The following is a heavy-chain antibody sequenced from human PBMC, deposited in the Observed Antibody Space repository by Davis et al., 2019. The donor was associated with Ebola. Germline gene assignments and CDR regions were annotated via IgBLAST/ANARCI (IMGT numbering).Heavy chain of an antibody. D-gene: IGHD5-18*01. J-gene: IGHJ4*02. CDR3: ARDPTRGSYGYFCDY. V-gene: IGHV1-2*02. CDR2: INPNSGGT. CDR1: GYTFTGSY. Sequence: SVTVSCPASGYTFTGSYIYWLRQVTGQGLEWMGWINPNSGGTNYAQKFQGRVTMTRDTSISTAYMELSRLRSDDTAVYYCARDPTRGSYGYFCDYWGQGTLVTVSS.